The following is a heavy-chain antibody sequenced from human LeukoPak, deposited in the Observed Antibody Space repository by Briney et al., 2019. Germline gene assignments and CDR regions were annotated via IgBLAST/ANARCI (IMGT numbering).Heavy chain of an antibody. CDR1: GFTFSRYA. Sequence: GGSLRLSCAASGFTFSRYAMSWGRQAPGKGLEWVSAISGSGGSTYYATSGKGRFTISRDNSKHTLYLQMNILRAEDTAVYYCAKDLPAIGYWGQGTLVTVSS. D-gene: IGHD2-2*02. J-gene: IGHJ4*02. CDR3: AKDLPAIGY. V-gene: IGHV3-23*01. CDR2: ISGSGGST.